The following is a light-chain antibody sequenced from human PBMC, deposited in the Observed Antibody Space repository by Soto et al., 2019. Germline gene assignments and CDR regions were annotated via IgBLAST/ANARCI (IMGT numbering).Light chain of an antibody. J-gene: IGLJ1*01. V-gene: IGLV2-8*01. CDR2: DVY. CDR3: SSHAGSNNYV. Sequence: QSALTQPASVSGSPGQSVTISCIGTSSAVGAYNYVSWYQQHPGKAPKLMIYDVYARPSGVSDRFSGSKSGNTASLTVSGLQAEDEADYYCSSHAGSNNYVFGTGTKVTVL. CDR1: SSAVGAYNY.